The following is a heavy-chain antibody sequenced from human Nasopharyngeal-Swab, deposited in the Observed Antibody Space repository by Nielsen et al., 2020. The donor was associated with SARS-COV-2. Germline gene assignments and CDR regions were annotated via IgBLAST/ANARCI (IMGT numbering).Heavy chain of an antibody. D-gene: IGHD1-7*01. J-gene: IGHJ6*03. CDR3: ARERGRGGTWNYYYYMDV. CDR2: IYYSGST. Sequence: WIRQPPGKGLEGIGSIYYSGSTYYNPSLKSRVTISVDTSKNQFSLKLSSVPAADTAVYYCARERGRGGTWNYYYYMDVWGKGTTVTVSS. V-gene: IGHV4-39*07.